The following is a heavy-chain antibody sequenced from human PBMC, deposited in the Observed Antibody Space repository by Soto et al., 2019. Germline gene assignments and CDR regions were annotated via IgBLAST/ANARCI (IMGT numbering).Heavy chain of an antibody. V-gene: IGHV3-33*01. D-gene: IGHD1-26*01. CDR1: GFTFSNYG. J-gene: IGHJ6*03. Sequence: GGSLRLSCAASGFTFSNYGMQWVRQAPGKGLEWVAVIWYDGSNKYYADSVKGRFTISRDNSTNTLYLQMNSLKTEDTAVYYCTRGKWDDRRHMDVWGKGTTVTVSS. CDR3: TRGKWDDRRHMDV. CDR2: IWYDGSNK.